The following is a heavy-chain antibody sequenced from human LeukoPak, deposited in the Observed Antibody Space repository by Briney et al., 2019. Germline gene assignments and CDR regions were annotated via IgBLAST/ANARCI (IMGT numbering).Heavy chain of an antibody. V-gene: IGHV3-15*01. D-gene: IGHD3-22*01. CDR2: IKSKTDGGTT. CDR3: TTVGYYYDSLYFDY. J-gene: IGHJ4*02. CDR1: GFTFSNAW. Sequence: GGSLRLSCAASGFTFSNAWMSWVRQAPGKGLKWVGHIKSKTDGGTTDYAAPVKGRFTISRDDSKHTLYLQMNSLKTEDTAVYYCTTVGYYYDSLYFDYWGQGTLVTVSS.